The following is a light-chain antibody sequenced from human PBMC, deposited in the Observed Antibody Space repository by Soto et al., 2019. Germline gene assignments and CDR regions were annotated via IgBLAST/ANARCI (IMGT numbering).Light chain of an antibody. CDR1: QRLLHSDGRTY. CDR3: MKSIQVPYT. J-gene: IGKJ2*01. Sequence: DIVMTQTPLSLSVTPGQPASISCESSQRLLHSDGRTYLYWYLQKPGQPPQLLIYEVSNRLSGVPDRFTGSGSWTHFTLKISRVEAEDVGVYYCMKSIQVPYTFGQGTKLEIK. V-gene: IGKV2D-29*01. CDR2: EVS.